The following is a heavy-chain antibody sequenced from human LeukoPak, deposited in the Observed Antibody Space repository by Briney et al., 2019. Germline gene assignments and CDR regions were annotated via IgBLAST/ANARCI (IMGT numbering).Heavy chain of an antibody. J-gene: IGHJ5*02. Sequence: PSETLSLTCAVYGGSSSGYYWSWIHQPPGKGLEWIGEINHSGSTNYNPSLKSRVTISVDTSKNQFSLKLSSVTAADTAVYYCARVQVVRGVIISTWDIWFDPWGQGTLVTVSS. CDR3: ARVQVVRGVIISTWDIWFDP. CDR1: GGSSSGYY. V-gene: IGHV4-34*01. CDR2: INHSGST. D-gene: IGHD3-10*01.